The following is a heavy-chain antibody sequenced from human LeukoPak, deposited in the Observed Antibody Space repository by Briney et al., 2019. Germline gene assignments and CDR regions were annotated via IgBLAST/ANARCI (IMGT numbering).Heavy chain of an antibody. CDR1: GFTFSSYG. D-gene: IGHD6-19*01. J-gene: IGHJ4*02. CDR2: ISFDGSNK. CDR3: AKDLIAVAES. Sequence: QTGGSLRLSCAASGFTFSSYGMHWVRQAPGKGLEWVAVISFDGSNKFYADSVKGRFTISRDNSKNTLYLQMNSLRAEDTAVYYCAKDLIAVAESWGQGTLVTVSS. V-gene: IGHV3-30*18.